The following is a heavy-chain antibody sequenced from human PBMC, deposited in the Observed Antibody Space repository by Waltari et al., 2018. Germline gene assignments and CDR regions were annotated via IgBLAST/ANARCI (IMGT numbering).Heavy chain of an antibody. Sequence: EVQLVAPGGGLVQTGGSLRSSGDASGFTFTHYAMSWVRQVPGKGLEWVSAISGSGASTHVADSVKGRFSISRDNSKEMIYLQMNSLRVEDTAIYYCSAAGDYWGQGTQVTVSS. D-gene: IGHD2-15*01. CDR2: ISGSGAST. CDR1: GFTFTHYA. V-gene: IGHV3-23*04. J-gene: IGHJ4*02. CDR3: SAAGDY.